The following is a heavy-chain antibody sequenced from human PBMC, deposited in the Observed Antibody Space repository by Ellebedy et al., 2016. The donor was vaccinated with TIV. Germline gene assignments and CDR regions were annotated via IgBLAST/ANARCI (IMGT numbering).Heavy chain of an antibody. Sequence: GESLKISCAVSGFTFSRFWMHWVRQVPGKGLVWVSRINEDGSYKNYADSVKGRFTISRDNAKNMVYLQMNSLRAEDTAVYYCAGGISVAGTSLGFWGQGTLVTVSS. D-gene: IGHD6-19*01. CDR3: AGGISVAGTSLGF. CDR1: GFTFSRFW. J-gene: IGHJ4*02. V-gene: IGHV3-74*01. CDR2: INEDGSYK.